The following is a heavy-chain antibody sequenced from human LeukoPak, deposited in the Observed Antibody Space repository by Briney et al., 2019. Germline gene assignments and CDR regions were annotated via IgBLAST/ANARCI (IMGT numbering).Heavy chain of an antibody. CDR1: GFTFSSYS. CDR2: ISSSSSYI. CDR3: AGMADSDFWSGYYYYYYGIDV. Sequence: GGSLRLSCAASGFTFSSYSMNWVRQAPGKGLEWVSSISSSSSYIYYADSVKGRFTISRDNAKNSLYLQMNSLRAEDTAVYYCAGMADSDFWSGYYYYYYGIDVWGQGTTVTVSS. V-gene: IGHV3-21*01. J-gene: IGHJ6*02. D-gene: IGHD3-3*01.